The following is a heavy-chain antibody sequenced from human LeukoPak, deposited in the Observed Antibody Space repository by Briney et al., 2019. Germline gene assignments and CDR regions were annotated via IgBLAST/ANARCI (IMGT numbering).Heavy chain of an antibody. J-gene: IGHJ4*02. V-gene: IGHV3-48*03. CDR1: GFTFSGYE. CDR3: ATAGVEMATSLDY. CDR2: ICGRGKTK. D-gene: IGHD5-24*01. Sequence: PGGSLRLSCAASGFTFSGYEMNWVRQAPGKGLEWISYICGRGKTKYYADSVKGRFTISRDNSKNTLYLQMNSLRAEDTAVYYCATAGVEMATSLDYWGQGTLVTVSS.